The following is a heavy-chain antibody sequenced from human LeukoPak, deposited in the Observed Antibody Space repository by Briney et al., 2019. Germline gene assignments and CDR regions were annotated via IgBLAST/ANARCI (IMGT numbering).Heavy chain of an antibody. CDR2: IKQDGSEK. J-gene: IGHJ4*02. V-gene: IGHV3-7*01. Sequence: GGSLRLSCAASGFTFSSYWMSWVRQAPGKGLEWVANIKQDGSEKYYVDSVKGRFTISRDNAKNSLYLQMNSLRAEDTAVYYCAEMFWSGYSIYFDYWGQGTLVTVSS. CDR3: AEMFWSGYSIYFDY. CDR1: GFTFSSYW. D-gene: IGHD3-3*01.